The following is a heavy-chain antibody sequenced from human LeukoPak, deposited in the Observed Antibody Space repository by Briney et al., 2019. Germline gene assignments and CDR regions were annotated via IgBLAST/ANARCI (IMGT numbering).Heavy chain of an antibody. V-gene: IGHV3-30*02. CDR1: GFTFSNYG. J-gene: IGHJ6*03. D-gene: IGHD3-16*01. CDR2: IRYDGSNK. CDR3: VKDQGDYYYYYYMDV. Sequence: GGSLRLSCAASGFTFSNYGIHWVRQAPGKGLEWVAFIRYDGSNKYYADSVKGRFTISRDNSKNTLYLQMNSLRAEDPAVYYCVKDQGDYYYYYYMDVWGKGTTVTVSS.